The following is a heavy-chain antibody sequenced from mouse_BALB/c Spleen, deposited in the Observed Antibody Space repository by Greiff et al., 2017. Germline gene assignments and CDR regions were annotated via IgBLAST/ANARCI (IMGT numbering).Heavy chain of an antibody. CDR2: IYPGGGYT. CDR3: AYGYDVGMDY. CDR1: GYTFTNYW. J-gene: IGHJ4*01. V-gene: IGHV1-63*02. Sequence: QVQLQQSGAELVRPGTSVKISCKASGYTFTNYWLGWVKQRPGHGLEWIGDIYPGGGYTNYNEKFKGKATLTADTSSSTAYMQLSSLTSEDAAVYFCAYGYDVGMDYWGQGTSVTVSS. D-gene: IGHD2-2*01.